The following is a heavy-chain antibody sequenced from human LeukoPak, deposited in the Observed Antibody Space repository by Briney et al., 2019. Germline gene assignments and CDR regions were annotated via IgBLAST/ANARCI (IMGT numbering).Heavy chain of an antibody. CDR2: INSDGSST. Sequence: GGSLRLSCAASGFTFSSYWMHWVRQAPGKGLVWVSRINSDGSSTSYADSVKGRFTISRDNAKNTLYLQMNSLRAEDTAVYYCPRARVDTAMDTYYYYYMDVWGKGTTVTVSS. J-gene: IGHJ6*03. V-gene: IGHV3-74*01. CDR1: GFTFSSYW. D-gene: IGHD5-18*01. CDR3: PRARVDTAMDTYYYYYMDV.